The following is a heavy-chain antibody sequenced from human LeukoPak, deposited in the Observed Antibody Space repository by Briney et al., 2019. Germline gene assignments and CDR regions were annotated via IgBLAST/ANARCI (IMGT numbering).Heavy chain of an antibody. CDR3: AKGSLSVAGPDY. Sequence: GGSLRLSCAASGFTFSSYAMSWVRQAPGKGLEWVAVISYDGSNKYYADSVKGRFTISRDNSKNTLYLQMNSLRAEDTAVYYCAKGSLSVAGPDYWGQGTLVTVSS. D-gene: IGHD6-19*01. CDR2: ISYDGSNK. J-gene: IGHJ4*02. CDR1: GFTFSSYA. V-gene: IGHV3-30-3*01.